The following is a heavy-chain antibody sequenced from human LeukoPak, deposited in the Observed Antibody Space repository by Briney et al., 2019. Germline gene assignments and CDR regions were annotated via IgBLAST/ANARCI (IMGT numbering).Heavy chain of an antibody. CDR1: GASIGSSSYF. Sequence: SETLSLTCTVSGASIGSSSYFWGWLRQPPGKGLEYLGSVYYNGRTFYNPSLESRVTISVDTSKNQFSLELSSVTAADTAVYYCASGGWGVAARPFDYWGQGTLVTVSS. V-gene: IGHV4-39*01. CDR2: VYYNGRT. D-gene: IGHD6-6*01. J-gene: IGHJ4*02. CDR3: ASGGWGVAARPFDY.